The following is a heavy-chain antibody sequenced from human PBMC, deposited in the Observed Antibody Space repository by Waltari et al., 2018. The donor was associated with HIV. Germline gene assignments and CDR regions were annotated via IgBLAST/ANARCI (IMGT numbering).Heavy chain of an antibody. J-gene: IGHJ5*02. Sequence: GKGLEWIGSIYYSGSTYYNPSLKSRVTISVDTSKNQFSLKLSSVTAADTAVYYCARDLSSGLGIGWFDPWGQGTLVTVSS. V-gene: IGHV4-39*07. CDR3: ARDLSSGLGIGWFDP. CDR2: IYYSGST. D-gene: IGHD6-19*01.